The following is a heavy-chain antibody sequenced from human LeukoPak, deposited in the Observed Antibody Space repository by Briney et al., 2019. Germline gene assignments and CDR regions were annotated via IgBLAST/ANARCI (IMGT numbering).Heavy chain of an antibody. J-gene: IGHJ2*01. V-gene: IGHV3-66*04. Sequence: PGGSLRLSSAASGFTISSNYMSWVRQAPGKGLEWVSIISSGGRAYYADSAKGRFTISRDNSKNTLYLQMNNLRAEDTAVYYCARLGAAAGPNWYFDLWGRGTLVTVSS. CDR2: ISSGGRA. CDR1: GFTISSNY. D-gene: IGHD6-13*01. CDR3: ARLGAAAGPNWYFDL.